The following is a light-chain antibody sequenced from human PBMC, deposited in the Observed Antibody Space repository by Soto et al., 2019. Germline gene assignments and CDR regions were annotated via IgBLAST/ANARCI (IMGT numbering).Light chain of an antibody. Sequence: EIVLTQSPSTLSVSPGERATLSCRASQIVNRNLAWYQQKPGQAPRLLIYGASTRATGVPARFSGSRSGPEFTLTISSLQSEDFAVYYCQQYNNWPPTFGQGTRLEIK. J-gene: IGKJ5*01. CDR2: GAS. CDR1: QIVNRN. CDR3: QQYNNWPPT. V-gene: IGKV3-15*01.